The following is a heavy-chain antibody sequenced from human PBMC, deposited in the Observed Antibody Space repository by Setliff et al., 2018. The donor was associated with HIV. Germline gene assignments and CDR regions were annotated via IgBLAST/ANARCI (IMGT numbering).Heavy chain of an antibody. J-gene: IGHJ4*02. Sequence: ASVKVSCKASGYTFSNYGISWVRQASGQGLEWMGWISPYNGNTNYVQKLQGRVTITTDTSTSTAYMELRSLRSDDTALYYCARKPTGSPSDYWGQGTLVTVSS. V-gene: IGHV1-18*01. D-gene: IGHD2-2*01. CDR2: ISPYNGNT. CDR3: ARKPTGSPSDY. CDR1: GYTFSNYG.